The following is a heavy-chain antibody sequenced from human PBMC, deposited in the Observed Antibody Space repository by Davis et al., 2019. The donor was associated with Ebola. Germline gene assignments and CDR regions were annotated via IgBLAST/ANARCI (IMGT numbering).Heavy chain of an antibody. CDR1: GFTFSSYS. Sequence: GGSLRLSCAASGFTFSSYSMNWVRQAPGKGLEWVAVISYDGSNKYYADSVKGRFTISRDNSKNTLYLQMNSLRGEDTAVYYCARDAGYCSSTSCFYYYYYGMDVWGQGTTVTVSS. J-gene: IGHJ6*02. V-gene: IGHV3-30*03. CDR2: ISYDGSNK. CDR3: ARDAGYCSSTSCFYYYYYGMDV. D-gene: IGHD2-2*01.